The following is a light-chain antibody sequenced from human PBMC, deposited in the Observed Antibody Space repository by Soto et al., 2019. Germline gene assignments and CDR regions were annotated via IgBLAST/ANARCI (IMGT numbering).Light chain of an antibody. Sequence: DVVMTQTPLSLSVAPGQPASISCKSSQSLLHITGETFLFWYLQKPGQSPQLLIYEVSTRVSGVPDRFSGSGSGTDFTLEISRVETDDVGIYYCMQSKQLTPTFGQGPRLEIX. CDR1: QSLLHITGETF. CDR2: EVS. J-gene: IGKJ5*01. CDR3: MQSKQLTPT. V-gene: IGKV2D-29*02.